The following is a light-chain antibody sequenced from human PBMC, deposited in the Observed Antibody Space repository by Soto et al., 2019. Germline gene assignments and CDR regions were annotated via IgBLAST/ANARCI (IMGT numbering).Light chain of an antibody. CDR1: SSDVGAYNY. V-gene: IGLV2-14*01. CDR2: EVT. CDR3: SSYTSSSTLV. Sequence: QSVLTQPASVSGSPGQSITISCTGTSSDVGAYNYVSWYRQHPGKAPKLMISEVTNRPSGVSNRFSGSKSGSTASLTISGLQAEDEADYYCSSYTSSSTLVFGGGTKLTVL. J-gene: IGLJ3*02.